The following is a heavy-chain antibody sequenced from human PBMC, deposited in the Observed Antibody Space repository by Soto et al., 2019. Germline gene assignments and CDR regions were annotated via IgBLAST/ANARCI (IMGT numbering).Heavy chain of an antibody. CDR3: AKEGYHDFTSGYYGSEPSDP. Sequence: PGGSLRLSCAASGFTFRSHALSWVRQAPGKGLEWVSTISGSGASTYYAASVKGRFTISRDNSKNTMDLQMDSLRVEDTALYYCAKEGYHDFTSGYYGSEPSDPWGQGTLVTVSS. CDR2: ISGSGAST. CDR1: GFTFRSHA. D-gene: IGHD3-3*01. V-gene: IGHV3-23*01. J-gene: IGHJ5*02.